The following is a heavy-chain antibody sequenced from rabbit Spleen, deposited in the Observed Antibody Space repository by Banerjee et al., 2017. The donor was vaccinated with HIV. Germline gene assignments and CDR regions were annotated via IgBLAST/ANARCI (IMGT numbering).Heavy chain of an antibody. Sequence: QEQLVESGGGLIQPGGSLKLSCKASGFDFSRYGVSWVRQAPGKGLEWIACINIVTGKSVYASWAKGRFIMSRTSSTTVTLQMTSLTAADTATYFCARDLVAVIGWNFNLWGPGTLVTVS. CDR2: INIVTGKS. CDR1: GFDFSRYG. D-gene: IGHD1-1*01. V-gene: IGHV1S45*01. J-gene: IGHJ4*01. CDR3: ARDLVAVIGWNFNL.